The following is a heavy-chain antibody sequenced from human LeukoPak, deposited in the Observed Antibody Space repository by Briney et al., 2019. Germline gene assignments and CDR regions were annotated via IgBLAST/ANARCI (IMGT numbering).Heavy chain of an antibody. D-gene: IGHD3-22*01. V-gene: IGHV1-2*02. Sequence: ASVKVSCKASGYTFTGYYMHWVRQAPGQGLEWMGWINPNSGGTNYAQKFQGRVTMTRDTSISTAYMELSRLRSDDTAVYYCARPALTYYYDSSGYPDYWGRGTLVTVSS. CDR1: GYTFTGYY. CDR2: INPNSGGT. CDR3: ARPALTYYYDSSGYPDY. J-gene: IGHJ4*02.